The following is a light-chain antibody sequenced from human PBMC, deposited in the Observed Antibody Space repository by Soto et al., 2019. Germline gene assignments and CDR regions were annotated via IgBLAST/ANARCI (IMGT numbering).Light chain of an antibody. Sequence: DIQMTHSPSSLAAPALERVTITCQASQNINNYLNWYQQKPGRAPKLLIYDASNLEAGVPSRFRGSGSGTDFTFTISRLQPEDIATYYCQQYENLPTFGQGTRLEIK. CDR1: QNINNY. V-gene: IGKV1-33*01. CDR3: QQYENLPT. J-gene: IGKJ5*01. CDR2: DAS.